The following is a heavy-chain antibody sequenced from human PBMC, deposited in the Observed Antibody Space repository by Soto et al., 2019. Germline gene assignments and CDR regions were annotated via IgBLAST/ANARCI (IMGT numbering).Heavy chain of an antibody. D-gene: IGHD6-13*01. CDR3: ARTGPGYSSSWYGEYFQH. CDR1: GGSISSSNW. Sequence: QVQLQESGPGLVKPSXTLSLTCAVSGGSISSSNWWSWVRQPPGKGLEWIGEIYHSGSTNYNPSLKSRVTISVDKSKNQFSLQLSSVTAADTAVYYCARTGPGYSSSWYGEYFQHWGQGTLVTVSS. J-gene: IGHJ1*01. V-gene: IGHV4-4*02. CDR2: IYHSGST.